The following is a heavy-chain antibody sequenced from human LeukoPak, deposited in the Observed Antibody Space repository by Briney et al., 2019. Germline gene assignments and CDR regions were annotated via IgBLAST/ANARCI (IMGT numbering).Heavy chain of an antibody. Sequence: ETLSLTCTVSGGSISISNYYWGWIRQPPGRGLEWIGSISYSGTYYNPSLKSRLTISVDTSKNHFSLNLRSVTAADTAVYYCARRTSNPVGAIDYWGQGTLVTVSS. D-gene: IGHD1-26*01. J-gene: IGHJ4*02. V-gene: IGHV4-39*01. CDR1: GGSISISNYY. CDR3: ARRTSNPVGAIDY. CDR2: ISYSGT.